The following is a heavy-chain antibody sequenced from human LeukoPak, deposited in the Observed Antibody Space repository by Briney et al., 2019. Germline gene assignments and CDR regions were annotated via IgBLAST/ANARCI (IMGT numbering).Heavy chain of an antibody. Sequence: ASVKVSCKASGYTFTSYGISWVRQAPGQGLEWMGIINPSGGSTRSAQKLQGRVAMTRDTSTSTAYMYLSSLKSEDTAVYYCARVFEDGFNPAYFDFWGQGTLVTVSS. D-gene: IGHD5-24*01. J-gene: IGHJ4*02. CDR3: ARVFEDGFNPAYFDF. CDR2: INPSGGST. V-gene: IGHV1-46*01. CDR1: GYTFTSYG.